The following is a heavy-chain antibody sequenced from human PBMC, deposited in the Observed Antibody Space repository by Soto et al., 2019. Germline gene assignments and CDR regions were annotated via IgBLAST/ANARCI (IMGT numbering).Heavy chain of an antibody. CDR2: ISYDGTNK. Sequence: GGSLRLSCAASGFTFTTYGMHWVRQAPGKGLEWVAVISYDGTNKFYEDSVDGRFTISRDNSKNTLFLQMNSLRPEDTAVYYCARGTPYTTGWYYFDFWGQGTLVTVSS. J-gene: IGHJ4*02. D-gene: IGHD6-19*01. V-gene: IGHV3-30*03. CDR1: GFTFTTYG. CDR3: ARGTPYTTGWYYFDF.